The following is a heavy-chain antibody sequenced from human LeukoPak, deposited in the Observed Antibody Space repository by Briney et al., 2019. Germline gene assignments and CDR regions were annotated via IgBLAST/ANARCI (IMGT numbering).Heavy chain of an antibody. Sequence: GGSLRLSCAASGFTFSSYSMNWVRQAPGKGLEWVSYISSSSSTIYYADSVKGRFTISRGNAKNSLYLQVNSLRAEDTAVYYCARESYYGSGSTDYWGQGTLVTVSS. CDR3: ARESYYGSGSTDY. D-gene: IGHD3-10*01. J-gene: IGHJ4*02. CDR2: ISSSSSTI. CDR1: GFTFSSYS. V-gene: IGHV3-48*04.